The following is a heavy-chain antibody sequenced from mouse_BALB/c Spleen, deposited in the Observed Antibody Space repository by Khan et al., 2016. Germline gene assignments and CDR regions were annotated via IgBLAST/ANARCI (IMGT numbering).Heavy chain of an antibody. V-gene: IGHV3-2*02. CDR3: ARLERALFAY. CDR1: GYSITSDYA. Sequence: EVQLQESGPGLVKPSQSLSLTCTVTGYSITSDYAWNWIRQFPGNKLAWMGYINYSGSTSYNPSLKSRISITRDTSKNQFFLQLNSVTTEDTATYYCARLERALFAYWGQGTLVTVSA. J-gene: IGHJ3*01. CDR2: INYSGST.